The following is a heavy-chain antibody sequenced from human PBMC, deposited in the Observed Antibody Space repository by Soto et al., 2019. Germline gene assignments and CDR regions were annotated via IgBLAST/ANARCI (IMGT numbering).Heavy chain of an antibody. CDR2: INHSGST. D-gene: IGHD1-26*01. J-gene: IGHJ5*02. V-gene: IGHV4-34*01. Sequence: SETLSLTCAVYGGSFSGYYWSWIRQPPGKGLEWIGEINHSGSTNYNPSLKSRVTISVDTSKNQFSLKLSSVTAADTAVYYCARGCSVGLYYWFDPWGQGTLVTVSS. CDR3: ARGCSVGLYYWFDP. CDR1: GGSFSGYY.